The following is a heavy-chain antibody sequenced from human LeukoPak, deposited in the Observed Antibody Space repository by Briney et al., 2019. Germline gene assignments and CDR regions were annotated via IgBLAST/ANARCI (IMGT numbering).Heavy chain of an antibody. V-gene: IGHV4-59*08. CDR2: TYDRGGT. D-gene: IGHD5-24*01. CDR1: GGSISNYY. J-gene: IGHJ4*02. Sequence: PSETLSLTCTISGGSISNYYWNWIRQPPGKGLEWIGYTYDRGGTSYNPSLESRVTISMDTSNNQFSLKVTSVTAADTAVYYCARVARPGDGWSIFYSWGQGTQVTVSS. CDR3: ARVARPGDGWSIFYS.